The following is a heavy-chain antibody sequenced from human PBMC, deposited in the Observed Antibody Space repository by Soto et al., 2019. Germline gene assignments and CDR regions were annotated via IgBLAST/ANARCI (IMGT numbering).Heavy chain of an antibody. Sequence: GASVKVSCKASGYTFTSYGISWVRQAPGQGLEWVGWISAHNGDTRYAQNLQGRITMTTDTFTNTAYMELTSLTSDDTAVYYCARVGSRYYDSSGLMWCYCGQGTLVTVSS. D-gene: IGHD3-22*01. J-gene: IGHJ4*02. CDR3: ARVGSRYYDSSGLMWCY. V-gene: IGHV1-18*01. CDR2: ISAHNGDT. CDR1: GYTFTSYG.